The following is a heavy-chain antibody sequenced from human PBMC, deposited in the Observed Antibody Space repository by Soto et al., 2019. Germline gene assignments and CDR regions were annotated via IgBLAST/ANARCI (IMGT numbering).Heavy chain of an antibody. CDR2: AGPSGSST. Sequence: PRLSGAASGFTFGSYAMSWVRLAPGKGLEWVSVAGPSGSSTFYADSVRGRFTISRDNVENTLYLQMNSLRVADTALYFCARTYYYASTGYYRTFDYWGQGTLVTVSS. J-gene: IGHJ4*02. CDR1: GFTFGSYA. V-gene: IGHV3-23*01. CDR3: ARTYYYASTGYYRTFDY. D-gene: IGHD3-22*01.